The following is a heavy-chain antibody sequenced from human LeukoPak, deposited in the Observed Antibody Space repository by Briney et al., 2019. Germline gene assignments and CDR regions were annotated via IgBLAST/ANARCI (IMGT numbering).Heavy chain of an antibody. CDR2: INPNSGGT. Sequence: ASVRVSRKASRDTLTGYYMHCGTDPPGQGRECMGRINPNSGGTNYTQKFRGRDTKTRDTPISTAYMELNRLRSDDTGVYVCARDQGSLTRSWYTGYWGQGTHVTVPS. J-gene: IGHJ4*02. D-gene: IGHD6-13*01. CDR1: RDTLTGYY. V-gene: IGHV1-2*05. CDR3: ARDQGSLTRSWYTGY.